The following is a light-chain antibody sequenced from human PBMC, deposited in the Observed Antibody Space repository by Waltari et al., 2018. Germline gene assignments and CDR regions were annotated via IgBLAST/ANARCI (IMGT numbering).Light chain of an antibody. V-gene: IGLV2-23*01. CDR1: RSDVGNLNP. Sequence: QSALTQPASVSGSPGQSITISCFGTRSDVGNLNPFSWYQQYPGKTPKLMIYEGSKRPSGVSNRFSGSKSGNTASLTISGLQAEDEADYHCCSYAGSTTLVFGGGTKLTVL. CDR3: CSYAGSTTLV. J-gene: IGLJ2*01. CDR2: EGS.